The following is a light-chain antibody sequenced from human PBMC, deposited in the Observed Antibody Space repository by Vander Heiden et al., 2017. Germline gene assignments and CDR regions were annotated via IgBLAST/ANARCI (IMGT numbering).Light chain of an antibody. V-gene: IGKV3-15*01. J-gene: IGKJ2*02. CDR3: QQYNNWPPRT. CDR1: QSVSSN. Sequence: EIVMTQSPATLSVSPGERATLSCRASQSVSSNLAWYQQKPGQAPRLLIYGASTMDTGIPARFSGSGYGTEFTLTISSLQSEDFAVYYCQQYNNWPPRTFGEGTKLEIK. CDR2: GAS.